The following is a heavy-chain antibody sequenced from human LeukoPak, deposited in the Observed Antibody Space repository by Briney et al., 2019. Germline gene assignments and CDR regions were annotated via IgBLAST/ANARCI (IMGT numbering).Heavy chain of an antibody. V-gene: IGHV3-43D*03. CDR2: ISWDGDST. D-gene: IGHD3-22*01. CDR1: GFTFYDYA. CDR3: ATAPYDSIGIFDY. Sequence: GGSLRLSCAASGFTFYDYAMHWVRQAPGKGLECVSLISWDGDSTYYSDSVKGRFTISRDNNKNSLYLQMNSLRTEDTALYYCATAPYDSIGIFDYGGQGTLVTVSS. J-gene: IGHJ4*02.